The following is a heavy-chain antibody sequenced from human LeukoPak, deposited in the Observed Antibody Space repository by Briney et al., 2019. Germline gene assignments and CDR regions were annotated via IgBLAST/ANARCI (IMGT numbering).Heavy chain of an antibody. Sequence: GGSLRLSCAVSGITLSNYGMSWVRQAPGEGLEWVAGISGSGGSTNYADSVKGRFTISRDNPKHTLYLQMNGLRDEDTAVYFCAKRGVVIRVILVGFHKEAYYFDSWGQGALVTVSS. V-gene: IGHV3-23*01. CDR1: GITLSNYG. D-gene: IGHD3-10*01. CDR2: ISGSGGST. J-gene: IGHJ4*02. CDR3: AKRGVVIRVILVGFHKEAYYFDS.